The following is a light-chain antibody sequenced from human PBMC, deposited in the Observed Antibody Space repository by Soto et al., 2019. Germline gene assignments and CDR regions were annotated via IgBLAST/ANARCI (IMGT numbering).Light chain of an antibody. CDR2: DAS. J-gene: IGKJ1*01. CDR1: QSISSW. Sequence: DIQMTQSPSTLSASVGDRVTISCRASQSISSWLAWYQQKLGKAPKLLIYDASSLESGVPSRFSASGFGTEFTLTISSLQPDDFATYYCQQYNSYSPWTFGQGTKVEIK. V-gene: IGKV1-5*01. CDR3: QQYNSYSPWT.